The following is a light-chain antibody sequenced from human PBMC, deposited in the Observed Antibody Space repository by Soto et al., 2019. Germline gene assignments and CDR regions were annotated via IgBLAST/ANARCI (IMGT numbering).Light chain of an antibody. CDR1: QSVRTN. CDR2: DAS. CDR3: QQFNNWPQT. Sequence: EIVMTQSPATLSVSPGERATLSCRASQSVRTNLAWYQQKPGQAPRLLIYDASTRPAGIPARFSGGGSGTEFTLTISSLQSEDFAVYYCQQFNNWPQTFGQGTKVDIK. J-gene: IGKJ1*01. V-gene: IGKV3-15*01.